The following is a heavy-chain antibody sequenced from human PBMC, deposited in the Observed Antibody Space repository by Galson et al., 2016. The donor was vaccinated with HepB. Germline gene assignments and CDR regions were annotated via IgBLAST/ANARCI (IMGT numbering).Heavy chain of an antibody. CDR2: INAGNGNT. V-gene: IGHV1-3*01. D-gene: IGHD1-7*01. J-gene: IGHJ6*02. CDR3: ATGSWNYGLSYYGMDV. Sequence: SVKVSCKASGYTFTNFPIHWVRQAPGQRLEWMGWINAGNGNTKYSQKFQGRVTITGDTSASTAYMELSSLRSEDTAVYYCATGSWNYGLSYYGMDVWGQGTTVTVSS. CDR1: GYTFTNFP.